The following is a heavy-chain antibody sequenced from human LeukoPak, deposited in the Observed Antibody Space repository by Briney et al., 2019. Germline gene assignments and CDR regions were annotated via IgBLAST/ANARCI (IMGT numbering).Heavy chain of an antibody. Sequence: GGSLRLSCAASGFTFSGSAIHWVRQASGKGLEWVGRIRDKSNSYATAYAASVKGRFTISRDDSKNTAYLQMNSLKTEDTAVYYCTRDHRIPPIVGFGFDIWGQGTMVTVSS. D-gene: IGHD2/OR15-2a*01. CDR1: GFTFSGSA. CDR2: IRDKSNSYAT. J-gene: IGHJ3*02. V-gene: IGHV3-73*01. CDR3: TRDHRIPPIVGFGFDI.